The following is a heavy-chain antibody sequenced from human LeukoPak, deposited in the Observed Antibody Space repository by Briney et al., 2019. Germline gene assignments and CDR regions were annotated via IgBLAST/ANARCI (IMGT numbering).Heavy chain of an antibody. CDR3: ARDLGCCSSTSCYEGTHFDY. J-gene: IGHJ4*02. Sequence: KPGGSLRLSCAASGFTFSSYSMNRVRQAPGKGLEWVSSISSSSSYIYYADSVKGRFTISRDNAKNSLYLQMNSLRAEDTAVYYCARDLGCCSSTSCYEGTHFDYWGQGTLVTVSS. V-gene: IGHV3-21*01. CDR2: ISSSSSYI. D-gene: IGHD2-2*01. CDR1: GFTFSSYS.